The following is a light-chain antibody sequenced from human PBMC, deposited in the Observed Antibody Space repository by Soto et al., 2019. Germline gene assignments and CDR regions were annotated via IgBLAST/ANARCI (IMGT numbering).Light chain of an antibody. CDR2: DVT. CDR3: CSFSGTHHWV. J-gene: IGLJ3*02. V-gene: IGLV2-11*01. Sequence: QSALTQPRSVSGSPGQSVTISCTGTSSDVGGYNYVSWYQQLPGKAPKLMIYDVTKRPSGVPDRFSGSKSGNTASLTISGLQAEEEADYHCCSFSGTHHWVFGGGTKLTVL. CDR1: SSDVGGYNY.